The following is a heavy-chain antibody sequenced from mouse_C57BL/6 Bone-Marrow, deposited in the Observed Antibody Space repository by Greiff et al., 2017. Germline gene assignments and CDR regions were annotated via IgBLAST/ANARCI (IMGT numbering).Heavy chain of an antibody. J-gene: IGHJ3*01. Sequence: QVQLQQPGAELVRPGSSVKLSCKASGYTFTSYWMDWVKQRPGQGLEWIGIIYPSDSETHYNQKFKDKATLTVDKSSSTAYMQLSSLTSEDSAVYYCARGGWLLRGFAYWGQGTLVTVSA. CDR1: GYTFTSYW. CDR2: IYPSDSET. CDR3: ARGGWLLRGFAY. D-gene: IGHD2-3*01. V-gene: IGHV1-61*01.